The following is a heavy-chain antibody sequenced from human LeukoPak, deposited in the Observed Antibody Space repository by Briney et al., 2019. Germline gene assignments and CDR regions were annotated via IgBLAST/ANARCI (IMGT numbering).Heavy chain of an antibody. J-gene: IGHJ4*02. V-gene: IGHV4-30-4*08. CDR3: ARAPDGLYDY. CDR1: GGSISSDDYY. Sequence: SETLSLTCTVSGGSISSDDYYWSWIRQPPGKGLEWIGYIYYSGSTYYNPSLKSRVTISVDTSKNQFSLKLSSVTAADTAVYYCARAPDGLYDYWGQGTLVTVSS. D-gene: IGHD5-24*01. CDR2: IYYSGST.